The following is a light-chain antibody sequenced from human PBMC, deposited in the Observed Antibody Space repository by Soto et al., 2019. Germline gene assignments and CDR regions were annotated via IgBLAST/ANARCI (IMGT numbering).Light chain of an antibody. Sequence: ETVLTQSPATLSLSPGERATLSCRASQSVSSYLAWYQQKPGQAPRLLIYDASNRAAGIPARFSGSGSGTDFTLSISSLEPEDFADYYCQQRSNWPPITFGQGTRLEIK. J-gene: IGKJ5*01. CDR1: QSVSSY. CDR2: DAS. V-gene: IGKV3-11*01. CDR3: QQRSNWPPIT.